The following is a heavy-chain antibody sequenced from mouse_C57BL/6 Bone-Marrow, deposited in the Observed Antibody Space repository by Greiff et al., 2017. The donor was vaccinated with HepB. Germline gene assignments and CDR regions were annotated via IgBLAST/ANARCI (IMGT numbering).Heavy chain of an antibody. J-gene: IGHJ3*01. CDR3: AKDSNSASFAY. Sequence: VQQQQSGAELVKPGASVKMSCKASGYTFTTYPIEWMKQNHGRSLEWIGNFHPYNDDTKYNEKFKGKATLTVEKSSSTVYLKLSRLTSDDSAVYYCAKDSNSASFAYWGQGTLVTVSA. D-gene: IGHD2-5*01. CDR2: FHPYNDDT. V-gene: IGHV1-47*01. CDR1: GYTFTTYP.